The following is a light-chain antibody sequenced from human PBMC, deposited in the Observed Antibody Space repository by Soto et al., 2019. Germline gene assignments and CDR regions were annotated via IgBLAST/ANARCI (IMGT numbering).Light chain of an antibody. CDR3: QQYGSSPYT. CDR2: GAS. V-gene: IGKV3-20*01. CDR1: QSVSSSY. J-gene: IGKJ2*01. Sequence: TLSLSPGERATLSCRASQSVSSSYLAWYQQKPGQAPRLLIYGASSRATGIPDRFSGSGSGTDFTLTISRLEPEDFAVYYCQQYGSSPYTFGQGTRLEIK.